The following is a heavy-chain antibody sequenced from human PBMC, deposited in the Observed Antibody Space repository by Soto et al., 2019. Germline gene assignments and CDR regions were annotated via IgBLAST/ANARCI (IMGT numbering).Heavy chain of an antibody. J-gene: IGHJ5*02. CDR2: IYYSGST. CDR1: GGSISSYY. D-gene: IGHD1-26*01. V-gene: IGHV4-59*01. CDR3: ARGFYSGSYYGWFDP. Sequence: SETLSLTCTVSGGSISSYYWSWIRQPPGKGLEWIGYIYYSGSTNYNPSLKSRVTISVDTSKNQFSLKLSSLTAADTAVYYCARGFYSGSYYGWFDPWGQGTLVTVSS.